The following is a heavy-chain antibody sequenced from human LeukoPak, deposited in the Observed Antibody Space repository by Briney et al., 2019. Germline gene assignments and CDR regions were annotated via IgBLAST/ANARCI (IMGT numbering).Heavy chain of an antibody. D-gene: IGHD4-17*01. V-gene: IGHV3-30-3*01. Sequence: PGGSLRLSCAASGFTFSSYAMHWVRQAPGKGLEWVAVISYDGSNKYYADSVKGRFTISRDNSKNTLYLQMNSLRAEDTAVYYCARALYGDSYDYWGQGTLVTVSS. CDR3: ARALYGDSYDY. J-gene: IGHJ4*02. CDR1: GFTFSSYA. CDR2: ISYDGSNK.